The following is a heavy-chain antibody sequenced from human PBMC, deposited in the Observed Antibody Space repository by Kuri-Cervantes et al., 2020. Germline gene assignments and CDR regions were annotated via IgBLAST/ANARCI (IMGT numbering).Heavy chain of an antibody. D-gene: IGHD1-26*01. CDR3: AKDLVAGATFTHDY. V-gene: IGHV3-23*01. Sequence: GESLKISCAASGFTFSSYGMHWVRQAPGKGLEWVSTISASGGSTYYADSVKGRFTISRDNSKNTLYLQMNSLRVEDTAVYYCAKDLVAGATFTHDYWGQGTLVTVSS. J-gene: IGHJ4*02. CDR2: ISASGGST. CDR1: GFTFSSYG.